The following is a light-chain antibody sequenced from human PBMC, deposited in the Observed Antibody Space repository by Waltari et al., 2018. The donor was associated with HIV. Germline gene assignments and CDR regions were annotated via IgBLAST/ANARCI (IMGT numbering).Light chain of an antibody. CDR3: QQYYSTPHT. Sequence: DIVMTQSPDSLAVPLGERATITCNSSQTVLYSSNKKNFLSWYQQKPGQPPKLLISWATTRDSGVPDRFSGSGSGTDFTLTVSSLQAEDVAFYYCQQYYSTPHTFGRGTKV. V-gene: IGKV4-1*01. CDR1: QTVLYSSNKKNF. J-gene: IGKJ2*01. CDR2: WAT.